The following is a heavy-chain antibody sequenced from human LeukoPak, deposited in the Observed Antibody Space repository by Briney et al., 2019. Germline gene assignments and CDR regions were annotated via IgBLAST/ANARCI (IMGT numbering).Heavy chain of an antibody. CDR1: GFTHRSYA. Sequence: GGSLRLTCAASGFTHRSYALSWVRQAPGKGLEWVSVIYSGGSTYNAYSVKVRFTISRDNSKNTLYLQMNSLRAEDTAMYYCARDLGDSSGYYFGNYWGQGTLVTVSS. CDR3: ARDLGDSSGYYFGNY. J-gene: IGHJ4*02. D-gene: IGHD3-22*01. V-gene: IGHV3-53*01. CDR2: IYSGGST.